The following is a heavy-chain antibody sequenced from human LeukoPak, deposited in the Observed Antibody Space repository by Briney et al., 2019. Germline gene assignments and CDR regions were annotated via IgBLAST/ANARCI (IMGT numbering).Heavy chain of an antibody. J-gene: IGHJ4*02. CDR3: AKDQPSGSSSWYWDY. CDR2: VRSDGTYK. CDR1: GFTFSSYG. V-gene: IGHV3-30*02. D-gene: IGHD6-13*01. Sequence: PGGSLRLSCAASGFTFSSYGMHWVRQAPGKGLEWVAFVRSDGTYKYYADSVKGRFTISRDNSKNTLYLQMNSLRTEDTAVYYCAKDQPSGSSSWYWDYWGQGSLVTVSS.